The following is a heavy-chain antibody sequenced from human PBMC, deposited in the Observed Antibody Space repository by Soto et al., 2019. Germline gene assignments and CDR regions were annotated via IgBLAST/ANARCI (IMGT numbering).Heavy chain of an antibody. CDR1: GGSLSGYY. V-gene: IGHV4-34*01. CDR3: ARMVRDTNKWFDP. D-gene: IGHD3-10*01. CDR2: INHSGTT. Sequence: QVQLQQWGTGLLRPSETLSRTCAVYGGSLSGYYWSWIRQSPGKGLEWIGEINHSGTTNYNPSLKGRVTISVDTSKNQFSLKLSSVTAADTAEYYCARMVRDTNKWFDPWGQGTLVTVSS. J-gene: IGHJ5*02.